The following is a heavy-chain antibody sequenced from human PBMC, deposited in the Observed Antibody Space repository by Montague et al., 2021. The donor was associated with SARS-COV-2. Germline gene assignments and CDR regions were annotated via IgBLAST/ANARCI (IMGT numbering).Heavy chain of an antibody. Sequence: SETLSLTCAVNGGSFSGNNWSWIRQPQGTGLELIWETNHSGSTNSNPTXXSQITISVDTSKNQFTLKLSSVTASDTALDYCARGVPVTTFYYYYGMDVWGQGTTVTVSS. CDR2: TNHSGST. J-gene: IGHJ6*02. CDR3: ARGVPVTTFYYYYGMDV. D-gene: IGHD4-11*01. V-gene: IGHV4-34*01. CDR1: GGSFSGNN.